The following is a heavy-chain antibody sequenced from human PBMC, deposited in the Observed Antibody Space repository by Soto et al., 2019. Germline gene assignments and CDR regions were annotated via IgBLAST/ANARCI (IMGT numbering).Heavy chain of an antibody. CDR3: AREGRLHWFEP. J-gene: IGHJ5*01. CDR2: IKHTGDA. CDR1: GDSIKTETW. Sequence: PSETLSLTCAVSGDSIKTETWWSWLRQLPGTGLEWIGEIKHTGDANANPALRSRVSMSVDRTKNQFFLNLRSVSAADTAVYFCAREGRLHWFEPWGQGTLVTVS. V-gene: IGHV4-4*02.